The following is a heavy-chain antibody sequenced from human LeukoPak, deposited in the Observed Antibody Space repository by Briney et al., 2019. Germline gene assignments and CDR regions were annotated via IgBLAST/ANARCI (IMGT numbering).Heavy chain of an antibody. V-gene: IGHV3-53*01. CDR2: LYSGGST. CDR3: ASESLTGYYTPY. CDR1: GFTVSSNY. J-gene: IGHJ4*02. Sequence: GGSLRLSCAASGFTVSSNYMSWVRQAPGKGLEWVSILYSGGSTYYADSVKGRFTISRNNSKNTLYLQMNSLRAEDTAVYYCASESLTGYYTPYWGQGTLVTVSS. D-gene: IGHD3-9*01.